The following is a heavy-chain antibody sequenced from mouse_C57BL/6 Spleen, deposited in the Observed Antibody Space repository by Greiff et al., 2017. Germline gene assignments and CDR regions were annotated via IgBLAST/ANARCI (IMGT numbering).Heavy chain of an antibody. D-gene: IGHD1-1*01. J-gene: IGHJ2*01. CDR3: ARELGFYYGSSYGY. CDR1: GYAFSSSW. V-gene: IGHV1-82*01. CDR2: LYPGDGDT. Sequence: QVQLKQSGPELVKPGASVKISCKASGYAFSSSWMNSVKQRPGKGLVWIVRLYPGDGDTNYNGQFNGQAPLSADKSASTAYMQLSSLTSEDYAVYFCARELGFYYGSSYGYWGQGTTLTVSS.